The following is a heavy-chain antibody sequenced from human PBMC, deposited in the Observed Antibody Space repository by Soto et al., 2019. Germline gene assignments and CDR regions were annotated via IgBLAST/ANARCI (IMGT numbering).Heavy chain of an antibody. CDR3: ARDHSIRFGELHWFDP. CDR1: GGSISSGGYY. V-gene: IGHV4-31*03. CDR2: IDYSGST. Sequence: QVQLQESGPGLVKPSQTLSLTCTVSGGSISSGGYYWSWIRQHPGKGLEWIGYIDYSGSTYYNPSPISRVTISVATSKNQFSLKLSSVTAADTAVYYCARDHSIRFGELHWFDPWGQGTLVTVSS. J-gene: IGHJ5*02. D-gene: IGHD3-10*01.